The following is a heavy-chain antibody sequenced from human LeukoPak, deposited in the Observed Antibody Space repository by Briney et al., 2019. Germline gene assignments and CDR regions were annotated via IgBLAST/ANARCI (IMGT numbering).Heavy chain of an antibody. D-gene: IGHD2-21*02. J-gene: IGHJ4*02. V-gene: IGHV1-24*01. CDR2: FDPEDGET. CDR3: ATGVVVTAILDY. CDR1: GYTLTELS. Sequence: GASVKVSCEVSGYTLTELSMHWVRQAPGKGLEWMGGFDPEDGETIYAQKFQGRVTMTEDTSTDTAYMELSSLRSEDTAVYYCATGVVVTAILDYWGQGTLVTVSS.